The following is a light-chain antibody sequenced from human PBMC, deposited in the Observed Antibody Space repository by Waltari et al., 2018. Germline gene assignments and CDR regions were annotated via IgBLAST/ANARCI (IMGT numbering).Light chain of an antibody. CDR1: SSDIGYYNY. CDR2: DVS. CDR3: SSFTTRNTWV. V-gene: IGLV2-14*03. Sequence: QSALTQPASVSGSPGQSITISCTGTSSDIGYYNYVSWYQHHPGTAPTLMIYDVSTRPSGVSNRFSGSKSGDTASLTISGLQAEDEAEYYCSSFTTRNTWVFGGGTKLTVL. J-gene: IGLJ3*02.